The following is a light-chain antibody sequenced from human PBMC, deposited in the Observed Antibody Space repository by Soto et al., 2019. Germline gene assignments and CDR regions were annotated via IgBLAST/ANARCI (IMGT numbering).Light chain of an antibody. CDR1: RSDVGGYEH. V-gene: IGLV2-14*03. CDR3: SSYTSVNLYV. Sequence: QSALTQPASVSGSPGQSISISCTGTRSDVGGYEHVSWYQQHPGKVPRLIIFDVSSRPSGVSHRFSGSKSGDTASLTIFGLQAEDEADYYCSSYTSVNLYVFGTGTRSPS. CDR2: DVS. J-gene: IGLJ1*01.